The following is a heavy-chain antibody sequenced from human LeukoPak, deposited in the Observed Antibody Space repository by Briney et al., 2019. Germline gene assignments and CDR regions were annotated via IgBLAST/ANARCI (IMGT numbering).Heavy chain of an antibody. CDR1: GFSVSSNY. J-gene: IGHJ5*02. CDR2: IYSGGST. D-gene: IGHD1-26*01. CDR3: ARAQTPSYVGRQGFDP. Sequence: GGSLRLSCAASGFSVSSNYMSWVRQAPGKGLEWVSVIYSGGSTYYADSVKGRFTISRDNSKNTLYLRMNSLRAEDTAVYYCARAQTPSYVGRQGFDPWGQGTLVTVSS. V-gene: IGHV3-66*01.